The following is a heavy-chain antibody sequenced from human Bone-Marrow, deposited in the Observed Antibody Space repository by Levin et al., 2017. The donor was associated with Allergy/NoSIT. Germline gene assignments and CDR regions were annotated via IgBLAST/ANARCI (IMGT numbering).Heavy chain of an antibody. Sequence: SGESLKISCAASGFTFSSYAMSWVRQAPGKGLEWVSAISGSGGSTYYADSVKGRFTISRDNSKNTLYLQMNSLRAEDTAVYYCAKDCSSSVVFCYYGMDVWGQGTTVTVSS. D-gene: IGHD6-6*01. J-gene: IGHJ6*02. CDR3: AKDCSSSVVFCYYGMDV. V-gene: IGHV3-23*01. CDR1: GFTFSSYA. CDR2: ISGSGGST.